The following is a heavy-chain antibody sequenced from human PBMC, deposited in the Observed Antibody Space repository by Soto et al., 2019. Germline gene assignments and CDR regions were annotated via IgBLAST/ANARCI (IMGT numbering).Heavy chain of an antibody. D-gene: IGHD3-22*01. J-gene: IGHJ6*02. V-gene: IGHV1-18*01. CDR2: ISPFNGNT. CDR3: ARVQSFDRSYYYGIDV. CDR1: GYPFTHYG. Sequence: QVQLVQSGAEVKKPGASVKVSCKSSGYPFTHYGITWVRQAPGQGLEWMGWISPFNGNTNYGQTLQGRVTLTTDTPTSTVHIELRSLRSDDTAVYYCARVQSFDRSYYYGIDVWGQGTTVTVSS.